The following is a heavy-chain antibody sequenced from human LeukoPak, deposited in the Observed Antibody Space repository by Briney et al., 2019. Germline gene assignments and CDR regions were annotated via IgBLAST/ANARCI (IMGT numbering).Heavy chain of an antibody. CDR1: GYTFTSYG. D-gene: IGHD5-24*01. CDR3: AKERDGYIDY. J-gene: IGHJ4*02. CDR2: IIPIFGTA. Sequence: ASVKVSCKASGYTFTSYGISWVRQAPGQGLEWMGGIIPIFGTANYAQKFQGRVTITTDESTSTAYMELSSLRSEDTAVYYCAKERDGYIDYWGQGTLVTVSS. V-gene: IGHV1-69*05.